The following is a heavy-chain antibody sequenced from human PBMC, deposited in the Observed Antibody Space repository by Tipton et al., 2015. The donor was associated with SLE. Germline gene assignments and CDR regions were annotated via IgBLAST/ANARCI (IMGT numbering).Heavy chain of an antibody. CDR1: GFTFSSYG. Sequence: SLRLSCAASGFTFSSYGMHWVRQAPGKGLEWVAVIWYDGSNKYYADSVKGRFTISRDNSKNTLYLQMNGLRAEDTVVYYCAKDGGSYHYYGMDVWGQGTTVTVSS. J-gene: IGHJ6*02. CDR2: IWYDGSNK. CDR3: AKDGGSYHYYGMDV. D-gene: IGHD1-26*01. V-gene: IGHV3-30*18.